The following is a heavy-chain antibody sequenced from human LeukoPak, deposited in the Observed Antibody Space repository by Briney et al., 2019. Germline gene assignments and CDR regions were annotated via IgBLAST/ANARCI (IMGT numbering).Heavy chain of an antibody. V-gene: IGHV3-23*01. D-gene: IGHD6-6*01. J-gene: IGHJ6*02. CDR2: VSGSGGTT. CDR3: ARDRSSASGSSFFYYYGMDV. Sequence: GGSLRLSCAASGFTFSSSAMNWVRQAPGKGLEWVSTVSGSGGTTHYAESVKGRFTISRDNAKKSLYLQMSSLRDEDTAVYYCARDRSSASGSSFFYYYGMDVWGQGTTVTVSS. CDR1: GFTFSSSA.